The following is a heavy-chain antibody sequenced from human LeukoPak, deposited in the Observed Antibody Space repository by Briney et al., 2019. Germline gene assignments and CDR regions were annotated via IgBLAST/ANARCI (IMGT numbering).Heavy chain of an antibody. V-gene: IGHV3-21*01. Sequence: PGGSLRPSCAASGFTFSSYSMNWVRQAPGKGLEWVSSISSSSSDIYYADSVKGRFTISRDNAKNSLYLQMNSLRAEDTAVYSCARFLRSSWYLFDYWGQGTLITVSS. CDR1: GFTFSSYS. D-gene: IGHD6-13*01. CDR3: ARFLRSSWYLFDY. CDR2: ISSSSSDI. J-gene: IGHJ4*02.